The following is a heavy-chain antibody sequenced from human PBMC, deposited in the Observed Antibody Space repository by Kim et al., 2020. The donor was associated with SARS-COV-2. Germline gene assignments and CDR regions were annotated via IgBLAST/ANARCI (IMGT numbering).Heavy chain of an antibody. D-gene: IGHD3-10*01. V-gene: IGHV4-34*01. CDR3: ARGRANYYGSGSYYHYYYYGMDV. CDR2: INHSGST. Sequence: SETLSLTCAVYGGSFSGYYWSWIRQPPGKGLEWIGEINHSGSTNYNPSLKSRVTISVDTSKNQFSLKLSSVTAADTAVYYCARGRANYYGSGSYYHYYYYGMDVWGQGTTVTVSS. J-gene: IGHJ6*02. CDR1: GGSFSGYY.